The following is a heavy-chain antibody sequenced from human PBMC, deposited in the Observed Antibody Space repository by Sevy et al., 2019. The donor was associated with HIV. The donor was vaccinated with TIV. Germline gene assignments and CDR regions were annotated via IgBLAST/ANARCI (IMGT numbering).Heavy chain of an antibody. CDR3: TTDLSQYCGGDCSDY. D-gene: IGHD2-21*02. J-gene: IGHJ4*02. Sequence: GGSLRLSCAASGFTFSNAWMSWVRQAPGKGLEWVGRIKSKTDGGTTDYAAPVKGRFTSSRDDSKNTLYLQMNSLKTEDTAVYYCTTDLSQYCGGDCSDYWGQGTLVTVSS. CDR1: GFTFSNAW. CDR2: IKSKTDGGTT. V-gene: IGHV3-15*01.